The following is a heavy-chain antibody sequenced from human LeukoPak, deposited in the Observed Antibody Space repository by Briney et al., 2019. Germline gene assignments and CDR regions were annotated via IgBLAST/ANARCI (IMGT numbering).Heavy chain of an antibody. J-gene: IGHJ5*02. CDR1: GYTFTTYA. V-gene: IGHV1-3*01. D-gene: IGHD2-2*01. Sequence: ASVKVSCKASGYTFTTYAMHWVRQAPGQRLEWMGWINAGNGNTKYSQKFQGRVTITRDTSASTAYMELSSLRSEDTAVYYCARDRPGIVVVPAAGGWFDPWGQGTLVTVSS. CDR2: INAGNGNT. CDR3: ARDRPGIVVVPAAGGWFDP.